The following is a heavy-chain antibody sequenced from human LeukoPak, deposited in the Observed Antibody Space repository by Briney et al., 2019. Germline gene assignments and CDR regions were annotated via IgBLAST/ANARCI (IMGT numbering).Heavy chain of an antibody. J-gene: IGHJ6*02. D-gene: IGHD1-14*01. V-gene: IGHV1-8*01. Sequence: ASVKVSCKASGYTFTSYDINWVRQATGQGLEWMGWMNPNSGNTGYAQKFQGRVTMTRNTSISTAYMELSSLRSEDTAVYYCARHPPLSGTLYYYYGMDVWDQGTTVTVSS. CDR3: ARHPPLSGTLYYYYGMDV. CDR2: MNPNSGNT. CDR1: GYTFTSYD.